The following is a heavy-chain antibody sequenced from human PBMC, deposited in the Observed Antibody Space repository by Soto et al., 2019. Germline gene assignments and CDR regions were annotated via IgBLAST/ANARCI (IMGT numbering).Heavy chain of an antibody. V-gene: IGHV3-72*01. J-gene: IGHJ5*02. CDR3: ARRITGTPPADGGS. D-gene: IGHD1-7*01. CDR1: GFTFSDHY. CDR2: IRNIANSYTT. Sequence: EVQLVESGGDLVQPGGSLRLSCAVSGFTFSDHYMDWVGQAPGKRLEWVGRIRNIANSYTTDYAASVKGRFTISRDDSKNSLYLQMNSLKTVDTALYYCARRITGTPPADGGSWGQGTLVTVSS.